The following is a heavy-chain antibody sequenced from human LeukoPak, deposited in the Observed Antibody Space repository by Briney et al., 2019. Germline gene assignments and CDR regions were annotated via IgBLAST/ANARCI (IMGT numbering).Heavy chain of an antibody. D-gene: IGHD5-18*01. V-gene: IGHV1-69*05. CDR2: IIPIFGTA. Sequence: ASVKVSCKASGGTFSSYAISWVRQAPGQGLEWMGGIIPIFGTANYAQKFQGRVTITTGESTSTAYMELSSLRSEDTAVYYCARVLPPPGGYSYGGYFDYWGQGTLVTVSS. CDR1: GGTFSSYA. J-gene: IGHJ4*02. CDR3: ARVLPPPGGYSYGGYFDY.